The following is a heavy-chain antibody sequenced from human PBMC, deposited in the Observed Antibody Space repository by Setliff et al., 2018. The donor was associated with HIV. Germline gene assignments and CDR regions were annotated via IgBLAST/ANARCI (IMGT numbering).Heavy chain of an antibody. V-gene: IGHV3-33*06. CDR3: AKAPGWLFLSHY. J-gene: IGHJ4*02. D-gene: IGHD3-22*01. Sequence: GGSLRLSCEASGFNVEKSGMHWIRQAPGKGLEWVAVMYYDGVTTYYADSVKGRFTISRDGSKNMIFLQMNSLRVEDTAIYYCAKAPGWLFLSHYWGQGTLVTVSS. CDR2: MYYDGVTT. CDR1: GFNVEKSG.